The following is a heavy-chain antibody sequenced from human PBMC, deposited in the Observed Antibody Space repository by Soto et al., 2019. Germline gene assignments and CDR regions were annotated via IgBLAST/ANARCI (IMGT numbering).Heavy chain of an antibody. CDR2: ISSTSSTI. CDR1: GFTFSTYS. V-gene: IGHV3-48*02. D-gene: IGHD2-15*01. Sequence: EVQLVESGGGLVQPGGSLRLSCAASGFTFSTYSMNWVRQAPGKGLECVSFISSTSSTIYYADSVKGRFTISRDNAKNSLYLQMNSLRDEDTAVYYCTGGGGNDYWGQGTLVTVSS. J-gene: IGHJ4*02. CDR3: TGGGGNDY.